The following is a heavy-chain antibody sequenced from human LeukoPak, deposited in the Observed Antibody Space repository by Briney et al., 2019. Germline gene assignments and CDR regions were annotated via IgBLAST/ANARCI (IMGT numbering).Heavy chain of an antibody. CDR2: IYYSGST. J-gene: IGHJ6*02. V-gene: IGHV4-59*08. Sequence: SETLSLTCTVSGGSISSYYWSWIRQPPGKGLEWIGYIYYSGSTNYNPSLKSRVTISVDTSKNQFSLKLSSVTAADTAVYYSASTIFGVVTHRSYYYYGMDVWGQGTTVTVSS. CDR1: GGSISSYY. D-gene: IGHD3-3*01. CDR3: ASTIFGVVTHRSYYYYGMDV.